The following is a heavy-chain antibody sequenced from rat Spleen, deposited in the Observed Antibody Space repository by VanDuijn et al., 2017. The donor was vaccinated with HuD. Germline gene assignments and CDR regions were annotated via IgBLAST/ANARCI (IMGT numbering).Heavy chain of an antibody. CDR2: ISTYGGDT. D-gene: IGHD1-11*01. J-gene: IGHJ3*01. CDR1: GFTFYNYD. V-gene: IGHV5-25*01. Sequence: EVQLVESGGGLVQPGGSLKLSCVASGFTFYNYDMAWVRQAPTKGLEWVASISTYGGDTYYRDSVRGRFTISRDNAKSTLYLQMDSLKSEDTATYYCTREGLDYAMGFAYWGQGTLVTVSS. CDR3: TREGLDYAMGFAY.